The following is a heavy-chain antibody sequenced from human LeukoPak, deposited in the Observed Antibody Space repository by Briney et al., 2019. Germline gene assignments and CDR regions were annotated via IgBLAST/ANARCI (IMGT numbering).Heavy chain of an antibody. V-gene: IGHV4-59*12. Sequence: SETLSLTCTVSGGSTSSYYWSWIRQPPGKGLEWIGYIYYSGSTNYNPSLKSRVTISVDTSKNQFSLKLSSVTAADTAVYYCARGSGVYGSGSRPYNWFDPWGQGTLVTVSS. CDR1: GGSTSSYY. D-gene: IGHD3-10*01. CDR3: ARGSGVYGSGSRPYNWFDP. J-gene: IGHJ5*02. CDR2: IYYSGST.